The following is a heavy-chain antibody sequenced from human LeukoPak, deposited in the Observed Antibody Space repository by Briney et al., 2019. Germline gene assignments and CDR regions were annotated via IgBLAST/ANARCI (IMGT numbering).Heavy chain of an antibody. Sequence: GASVKVSCTASGYTFTNYGISWVRQAPGQGLEWMGWINTYNGNTNYAQKFQGRVTMTTDTSTNTAYMELRSLRSDDTAVYYCARNSPRDVAGRQFLPGVLSLLSQCDNCFDPWGQGTLVSVSS. CDR3: ARNSPRDVAGRQFLPGVLSLLSQCDNCFDP. J-gene: IGHJ5*02. V-gene: IGHV1-18*04. D-gene: IGHD7-27*01. CDR2: INTYNGNT. CDR1: GYTFTNYG.